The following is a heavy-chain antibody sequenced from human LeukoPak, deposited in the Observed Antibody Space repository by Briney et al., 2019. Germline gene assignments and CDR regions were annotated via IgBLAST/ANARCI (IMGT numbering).Heavy chain of an antibody. Sequence: SETLSLTCTVSGGSISSYYWSWIRQPPGKGLEWIGYIYYSGSTNYNPSLKSRVTISVDTSKNQFSLKLSSVTAADTAVYYCASHRGYYDSSGYEGWGQGTLVTVSS. CDR1: GGSISSYY. CDR2: IYYSGST. D-gene: IGHD3-22*01. V-gene: IGHV4-59*08. CDR3: ASHRGYYDSSGYEG. J-gene: IGHJ4*02.